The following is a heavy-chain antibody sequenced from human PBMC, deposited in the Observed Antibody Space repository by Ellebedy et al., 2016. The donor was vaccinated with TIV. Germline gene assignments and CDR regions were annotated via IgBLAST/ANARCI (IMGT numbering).Heavy chain of an antibody. V-gene: IGHV3-74*01. CDR1: GFTLSGYW. D-gene: IGHD3-9*01. J-gene: IGHJ4*02. CDR3: ARESVRYFDWDY. Sequence: GGSLRLSCVASGFTLSGYWMHWVRQVPGKGLVWLARINTDGSSTSYADSVEGRFTISRDKAKKTLYLEMSGLRSDDTAVYYCARESVRYFDWDYWGQGTLVAV. CDR2: INTDGSST.